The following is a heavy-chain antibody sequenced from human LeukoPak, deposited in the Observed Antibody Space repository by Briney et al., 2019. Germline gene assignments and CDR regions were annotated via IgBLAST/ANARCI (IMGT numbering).Heavy chain of an antibody. Sequence: PSETLSLTCAVYGGSFSGYYWSWIRQPPGKGLEWIGEINHSGSTNYNPSLKSRVTISVDTSKNQFSLKLSSVTAADTAVYYCARLNYYDSSGYYRRYYYYMDVWGKGTTVTISS. CDR1: GGSFSGYY. V-gene: IGHV4-34*01. D-gene: IGHD3-22*01. CDR2: INHSGST. CDR3: ARLNYYDSSGYYRRYYYYMDV. J-gene: IGHJ6*03.